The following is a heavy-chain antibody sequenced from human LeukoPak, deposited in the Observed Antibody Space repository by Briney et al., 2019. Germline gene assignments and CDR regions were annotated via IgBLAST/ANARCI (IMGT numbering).Heavy chain of an antibody. V-gene: IGHV3-66*01. Sequence: GGSLRLSCAASGFTVSSNYMSWVRQAPGKGLEWVSVIYSGGSTYYADSVKGRFTISRDNSKNTLYLQMNSLRAEDTAVYYCAREVADIVVVVAARNLGAFDIWGQGTMVTVSS. CDR3: AREVADIVVVVAARNLGAFDI. J-gene: IGHJ3*02. CDR1: GFTVSSNY. D-gene: IGHD2-15*01. CDR2: IYSGGST.